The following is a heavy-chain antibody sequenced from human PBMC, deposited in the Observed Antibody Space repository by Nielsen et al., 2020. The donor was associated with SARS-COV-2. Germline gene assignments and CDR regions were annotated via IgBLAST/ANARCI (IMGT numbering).Heavy chain of an antibody. D-gene: IGHD1-1*01. CDR1: GGSINYHF. Sequence: SATLSITCAVSGGSINYHFWRWIRQPPGKGLEWIGYIYYGGSTNYNPSLKSRVTISVYTSENQLSLNLRSVTAADTAVYYCARGRGTGRTTDYYFDYWGQGTLVTVSS. CDR2: IYYGGST. J-gene: IGHJ4*02. CDR3: ARGRGTGRTTDYYFDY. V-gene: IGHV4-59*11.